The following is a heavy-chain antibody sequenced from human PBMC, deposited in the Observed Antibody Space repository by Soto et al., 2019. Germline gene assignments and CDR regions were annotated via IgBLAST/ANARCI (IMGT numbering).Heavy chain of an antibody. J-gene: IGHJ4*02. D-gene: IGHD2-15*01. V-gene: IGHV3-15*01. CDR2: IKSKADGGTP. Sequence: EVQLVESGGGLVEPGGSLRLSCVVSGFTFSNAWMRWVRQAPGKGLEWVGRIKSKADGGTPEYAGSVEGRFTNSRDDSKNTLYLQRDGLKTEDTGVYYCSPGLRWTSTDDYWGQGTLVTVSS. CDR3: SPGLRWTSTDDY. CDR1: GFTFSNAW.